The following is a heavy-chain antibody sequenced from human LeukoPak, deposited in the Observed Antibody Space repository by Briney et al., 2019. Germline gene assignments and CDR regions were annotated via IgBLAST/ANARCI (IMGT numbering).Heavy chain of an antibody. J-gene: IGHJ4*02. V-gene: IGHV3-74*01. D-gene: IGHD3-10*01. CDR1: GFSFSSHW. CDR3: ARGGSPFY. CDR2: INGDGIAI. Sequence: QTGGSLRLSCAGSGFSFSSHWLHWVRQVPGKGLEWVARINGDGIAINYADSVKGRFTISRDNAKNTAYLQMNSLRVEDTAVFYCARGGSPFYWGRGTPVTVSS.